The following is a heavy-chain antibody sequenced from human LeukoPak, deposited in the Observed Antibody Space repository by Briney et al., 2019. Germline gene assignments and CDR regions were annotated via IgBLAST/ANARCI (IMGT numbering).Heavy chain of an antibody. J-gene: IGHJ4*02. V-gene: IGHV3-43D*03. CDR3: ARDPFVVVVPTVTRGDYFDY. CDR1: GFTFDDYA. CDR2: ISWDGGST. Sequence: GGSLRLSCAASGFTFDDYAMHWVRQAPGKGLEWVSLISWDGGSTYYADSVKGRFTISRDSSKNTLYLQMNSLRAEDTAVYFCARDPFVVVVPTVTRGDYFDYWGQGTLVTVSS. D-gene: IGHD2-2*01.